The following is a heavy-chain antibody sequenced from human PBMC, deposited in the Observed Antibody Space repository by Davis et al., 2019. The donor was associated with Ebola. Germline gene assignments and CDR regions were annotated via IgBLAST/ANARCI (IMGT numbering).Heavy chain of an antibody. Sequence: ASVKVSCKASGYTFTSYAMHWVRQAPGQRLEWMGWINAGNGNTKYSQKFQGRVTITRDTSASTAYMELSRLRSDDTAVYYCARGGLLWFRELLDPYYYYGMDVWGQGTTVTVSS. CDR1: GYTFTSYA. CDR2: INAGNGNT. J-gene: IGHJ6*02. V-gene: IGHV1-3*01. CDR3: ARGGLLWFRELLDPYYYYGMDV. D-gene: IGHD3-10*01.